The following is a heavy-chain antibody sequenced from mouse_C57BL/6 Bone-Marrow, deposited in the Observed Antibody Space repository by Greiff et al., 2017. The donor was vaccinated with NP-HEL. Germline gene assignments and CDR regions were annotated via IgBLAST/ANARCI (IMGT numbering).Heavy chain of an antibody. V-gene: IGHV1-53*01. CDR2: INPSNGGT. CDR1: GYTFTSYW. D-gene: IGHD1-1*01. Sequence: QVQLQQPGTELVKPGASVKLSCKASGYTFTSYWMHWVKQRPGQGLEWIGNINPSNGGTNYNEKFKSKATLIVDKSSSTAYMQLSSLTSEDSAVYYCAITTVVDYYAMDYWGQGTSVTVSS. J-gene: IGHJ4*01. CDR3: AITTVVDYYAMDY.